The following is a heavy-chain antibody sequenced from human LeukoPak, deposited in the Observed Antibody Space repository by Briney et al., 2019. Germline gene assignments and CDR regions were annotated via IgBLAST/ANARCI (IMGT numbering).Heavy chain of an antibody. V-gene: IGHV3-23*01. D-gene: IGHD7-27*01. Sequence: GGSLRLSCAASGFTFSAYAMAWVRRPPGRGLEWVSTMALSGGPTHYADAVEGRFTISRDDSKSTLYLHINNLRAEDTAVYYCARSSTNWGSFDYWGQGTLVTVSS. J-gene: IGHJ4*02. CDR3: ARSSTNWGSFDY. CDR2: MALSGGPT. CDR1: GFTFSAYA.